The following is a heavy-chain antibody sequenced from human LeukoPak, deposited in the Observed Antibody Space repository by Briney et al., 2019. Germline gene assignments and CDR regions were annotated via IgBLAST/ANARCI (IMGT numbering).Heavy chain of an antibody. CDR1: GFTFSSYS. CDR2: ISSSSSYI. V-gene: IGHV3-21*01. CDR3: ARDLIVPAADNPENC. Sequence: PGGSLRLSCAASGFTFSSYSMNWVRQAPGKGLEWVSSISSSSSYIYYADSVKGRFTISRDNAKNSLYLQMNSLRAEDTAVYYCARDLIVPAADNPENCWGQGTLVTVSS. D-gene: IGHD2-2*01. J-gene: IGHJ4*02.